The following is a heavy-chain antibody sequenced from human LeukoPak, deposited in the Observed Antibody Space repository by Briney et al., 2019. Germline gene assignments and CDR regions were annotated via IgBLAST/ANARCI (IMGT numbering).Heavy chain of an antibody. D-gene: IGHD3-22*01. CDR2: ISGSGGST. CDR3: ARALYDSSGYTHYYYYYMDV. J-gene: IGHJ6*03. CDR1: GFTFSSYA. Sequence: PGGSLRLSCAASGFTFSSYAMSWVRQAPGKGLEWVSAISGSGGSTYYADSVKGRFTISRDNSKNTLYLQMNSLRAEDTAVYYCARALYDSSGYTHYYYYYMDVWGKGTTVTVSS. V-gene: IGHV3-23*01.